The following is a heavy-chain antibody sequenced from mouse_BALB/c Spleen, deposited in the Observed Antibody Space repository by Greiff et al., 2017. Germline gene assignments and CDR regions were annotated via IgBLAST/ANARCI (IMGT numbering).Heavy chain of an antibody. CDR3: TMITAAAWFAY. J-gene: IGHJ3*01. CDR2: INPSNGGT. D-gene: IGHD1-2*01. Sequence: VQLQQPGAELVKPGASVKLSCKASGYTFTSYWMHWVKLRPGQGLEWIGEINPSNGGTNYNEKFKRKATLTVDTSTSTAYMQLSSLTSEDSAVYYCTMITAAAWFAYWGQGTLVTVSA. CDR1: GYTFTSYW. V-gene: IGHV1S16*01.